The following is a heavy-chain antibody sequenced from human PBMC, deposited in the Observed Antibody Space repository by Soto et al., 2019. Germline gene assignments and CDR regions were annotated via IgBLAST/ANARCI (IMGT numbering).Heavy chain of an antibody. Sequence: SETLXLTCTVSGGXISSYYGNWIXKPPGKGLEWIGYIYNSGSTNYNPSLKSRVTISLDTSKNQFSLKLSSVTAADTAVYYCASGYVSGTYRWFDPWGQGTLVTFSS. D-gene: IGHD3-10*01. V-gene: IGHV4-59*08. CDR3: ASGYVSGTYRWFDP. CDR1: GGXISSYY. CDR2: IYNSGST. J-gene: IGHJ5*02.